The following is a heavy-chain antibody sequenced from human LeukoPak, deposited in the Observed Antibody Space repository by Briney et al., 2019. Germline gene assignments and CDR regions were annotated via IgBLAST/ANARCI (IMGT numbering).Heavy chain of an antibody. J-gene: IGHJ4*02. CDR2: IRYDGSNK. D-gene: IGHD6-19*01. CDR1: GFTFSSYG. Sequence: GGSLRLSCAASGFTFSSYGTHWVRQAPGKGLEWVAFIRYDGSNKYYADSVKGRFTISRDNSKNTLYLQMNSLRAEDTAVYYCAKDLKRYSSGWYDYWGQGTLVTVSS. CDR3: AKDLKRYSSGWYDY. V-gene: IGHV3-30*02.